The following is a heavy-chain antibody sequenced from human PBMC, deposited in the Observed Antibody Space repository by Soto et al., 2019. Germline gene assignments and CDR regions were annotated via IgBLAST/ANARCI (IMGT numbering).Heavy chain of an antibody. CDR2: INHSGST. J-gene: IGHJ6*03. Sequence: SETLSLTCAVYGGSFRGYYCIWIRHPPGKGLEWIGEINHSGSTNYNPSLKSRVTISVDTSKNQFSLKLSSVTAADTAVYYCARARYGSGSYYPYYYYYMDVWGKGTTVTVSS. CDR1: GGSFRGYY. CDR3: ARARYGSGSYYPYYYYYMDV. V-gene: IGHV4-34*01. D-gene: IGHD3-10*01.